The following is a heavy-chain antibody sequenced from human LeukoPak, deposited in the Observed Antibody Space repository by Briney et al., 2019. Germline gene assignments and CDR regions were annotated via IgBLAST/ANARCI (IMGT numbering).Heavy chain of an antibody. D-gene: IGHD3-10*01. CDR2: INHSGST. CDR1: GGSFSDYY. CDR3: AREGSYSGSGSPPLDS. J-gene: IGHJ4*02. V-gene: IGHV4-34*01. Sequence: SETLSLTCAVYGGSFSDYYWSWIRQSPGKGLEWIGEINHSGSTNYNPSLKSRVTISVDTSKNQFSLKLSSVTAADTAVYYCAREGSYSGSGSPPLDSWGQGTLVTVSS.